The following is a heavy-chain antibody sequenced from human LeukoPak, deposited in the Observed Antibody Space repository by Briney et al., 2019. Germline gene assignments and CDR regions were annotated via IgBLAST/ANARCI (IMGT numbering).Heavy chain of an antibody. CDR3: ARMTPYDFWSGYSDNWFDP. J-gene: IGHJ5*02. Sequence: ASVKVSCKASGYTFTSYGISWVRQAPGQGLEWMGWISAYNGNTNYAQKLQGRVTMTTDTSTSTAYMELRSLRSDDTAVYYCARMTPYDFWSGYSDNWFDPWGQGTLVTVSS. V-gene: IGHV1-18*01. CDR1: GYTFTSYG. CDR2: ISAYNGNT. D-gene: IGHD3-3*01.